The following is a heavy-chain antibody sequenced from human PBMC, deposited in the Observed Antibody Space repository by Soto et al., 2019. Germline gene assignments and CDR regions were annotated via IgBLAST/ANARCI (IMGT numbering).Heavy chain of an antibody. CDR3: ARDGSTGTTNYHYAMDV. CDR1: GFTFDAYQ. V-gene: IGHV3-48*03. J-gene: IGHJ6*02. Sequence: EIQLLESGGGLVQPGGSLRLSCAASGFTFDAYQMSWVRQAPGKGLEWLSYISMSSSTIFYADSVKGRFTISRDNAKNSIYLQMDSLRAEDTAVYYCARDGSTGTTNYHYAMDVWGQGTTVTVSS. D-gene: IGHD4-17*01. CDR2: ISMSSSTI.